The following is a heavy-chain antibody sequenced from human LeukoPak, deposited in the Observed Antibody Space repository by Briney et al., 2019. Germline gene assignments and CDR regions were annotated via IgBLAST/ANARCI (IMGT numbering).Heavy chain of an antibody. J-gene: IGHJ3*01. V-gene: IGHV1-58*01. Sequence: SVKVSCKASGVIFSSCAVQWVRQARGQRLEWIGWIAVGSGDTNYAQKFQDRVTITRDMSTSTVYMELSNVRSEDTAVYSCAADLYYYGSGSTYKGDAFDVWGQGTMVSVSS. D-gene: IGHD3-10*01. CDR3: AADLYYYGSGSTYKGDAFDV. CDR2: IAVGSGDT. CDR1: GVIFSSCA.